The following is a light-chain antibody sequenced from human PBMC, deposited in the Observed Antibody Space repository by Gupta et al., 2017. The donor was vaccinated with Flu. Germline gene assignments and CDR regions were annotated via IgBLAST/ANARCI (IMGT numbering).Light chain of an antibody. Sequence: DIQMTQSPSSLSASVGDSVTITRRPRQGINNYVAWFQQKPAKAPKSLIYGTTSLQSGVPSKCSGSGSGTDFTLTISSLQPEDFATYYCQQYYMYPITFGQGTRLEIK. CDR1: QGINNY. CDR2: GTT. J-gene: IGKJ5*01. V-gene: IGKV1-16*02. CDR3: QQYYMYPIT.